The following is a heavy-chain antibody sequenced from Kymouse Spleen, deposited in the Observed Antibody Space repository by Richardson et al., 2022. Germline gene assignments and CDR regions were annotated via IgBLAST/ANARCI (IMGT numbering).Heavy chain of an antibody. CDR3: ARALNSLRGYYYGMDV. J-gene: IGHJ6*02. CDR2: ISSSSSYI. CDR1: GFTFSSYS. Sequence: EVQLVESGGGLVKPGGSLRLSCAASGFTFSSYSMNWVRQAPGKGLEWVSSISSSSSYIYYADSVKGRFTISRDNAKNSLYLQMNSLRAEDTAVYYCARALNSLRGYYYGMDVWGQGTTVTVSS. D-gene: IGHD4-17*01,IGHD4-23*01. V-gene: IGHV3-21*03.